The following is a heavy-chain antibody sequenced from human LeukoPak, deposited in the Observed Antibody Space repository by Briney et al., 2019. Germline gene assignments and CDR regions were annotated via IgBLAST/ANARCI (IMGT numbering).Heavy chain of an antibody. Sequence: PGGSLRLSCAASGFTFSTSAMSWVRQVPGEGLEWVSSMSGSTGSTYYADSVKGRFTISRDNSKNTLYLQMSSLRAEDTAVYYCAREVGATLLGAYDFWGQGTMVTVFS. CDR2: MSGSTGST. CDR3: AREVGATLLGAYDF. V-gene: IGHV3-23*01. CDR1: GFTFSTSA. D-gene: IGHD1-26*01. J-gene: IGHJ3*01.